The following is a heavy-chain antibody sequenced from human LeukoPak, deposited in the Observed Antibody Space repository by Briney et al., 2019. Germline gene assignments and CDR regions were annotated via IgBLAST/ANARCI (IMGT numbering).Heavy chain of an antibody. V-gene: IGHV1-2*06. CDR2: INPNSGGT. CDR3: VPTGIAVAGTL. Sequence: GASVKVSCKASGYTFTGYYMHWVRQAPGQGLEWMGRINPNSGGTNYAQKCQGRVTMTRDTSISTAYMELSRLGSDDTAVYYCVPTGIAVAGTLWGQGTLVTVSS. J-gene: IGHJ4*02. CDR1: GYTFTGYY. D-gene: IGHD6-19*01.